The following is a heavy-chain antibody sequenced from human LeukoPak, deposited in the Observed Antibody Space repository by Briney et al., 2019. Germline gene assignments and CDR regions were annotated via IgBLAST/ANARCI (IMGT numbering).Heavy chain of an antibody. CDR2: ISYDGSNK. CDR3: AKGYYDILILSPAFDY. V-gene: IGHV3-30*18. D-gene: IGHD3-9*01. J-gene: IGHJ4*02. CDR1: GFTFSSYG. Sequence: PGGSLRLSCAASGFTFSSYGMHWVRQAPGKGLEWVAVISYDGSNKYYADSVKGRFTISRDNSKNTLYLQMNSLRAEDTAVYYCAKGYYDILILSPAFDYWGQGTLVTVSS.